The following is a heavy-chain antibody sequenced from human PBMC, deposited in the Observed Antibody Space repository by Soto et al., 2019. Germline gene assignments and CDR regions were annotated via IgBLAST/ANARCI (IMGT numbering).Heavy chain of an antibody. V-gene: IGHV1-69*13. CDR1: GGTFSSYA. Sequence: SVKVSCKASGGTFSSYAISWVRQAPGQGLEWMGGIIPIFGTANYAQKFQGRVTITADESTSTAYMELSSLRSEDTAVYYCASQSSSTLYVFDIWGQGTMVTVSS. D-gene: IGHD6-6*01. CDR3: ASQSSSTLYVFDI. CDR2: IIPIFGTA. J-gene: IGHJ3*02.